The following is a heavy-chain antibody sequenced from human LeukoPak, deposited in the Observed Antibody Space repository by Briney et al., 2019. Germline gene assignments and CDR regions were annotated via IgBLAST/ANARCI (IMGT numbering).Heavy chain of an antibody. D-gene: IGHD3-22*01. CDR2: ISYDGSNK. CDR1: GFTFSSYG. V-gene: IGHV3-30*03. J-gene: IGHJ4*02. Sequence: PGRSLRLSCAASGFTFSSYGMHWVRQAPGKGLEWVAVISYDGSNKYYADSVKGRFTISRDNSKNTLYLQMNSLRAEDTAVYYCAREGTIYYDSSGYYDYWGQGTLVTVSS. CDR3: AREGTIYYDSSGYYDY.